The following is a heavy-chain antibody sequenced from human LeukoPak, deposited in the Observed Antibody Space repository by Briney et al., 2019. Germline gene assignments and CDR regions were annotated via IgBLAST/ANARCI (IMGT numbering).Heavy chain of an antibody. Sequence: SETLSLTCTVSSGSISTSNYYWSWIRQPPGKGLEWIGEINHSGSTNYNPSLKSRVTISVDTSKNQFSLKLSSVTAADTAVYYCARVRAVAGTGLNYYYYYYMDVWGKGTTVTVSS. CDR3: ARVRAVAGTGLNYYYYYYMDV. CDR2: INHSGST. J-gene: IGHJ6*03. CDR1: SGSISTSNYY. V-gene: IGHV4-39*07. D-gene: IGHD6-19*01.